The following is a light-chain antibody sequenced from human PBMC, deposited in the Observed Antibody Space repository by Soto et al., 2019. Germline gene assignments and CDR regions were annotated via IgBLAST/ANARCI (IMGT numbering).Light chain of an antibody. V-gene: IGKV1-5*01. CDR3: QESRSALWGT. J-gene: IGKJ1*01. Sequence: DIQMTQSPSTLSASVGDRVTITCRASQSISSWLAWYQQKPGKAPKLLIYDASSLESGVPSRFSGSGSGTDFTLTISGLQPEDSATYYCQESRSALWGTCGQGTKV. CDR2: DAS. CDR1: QSISSW.